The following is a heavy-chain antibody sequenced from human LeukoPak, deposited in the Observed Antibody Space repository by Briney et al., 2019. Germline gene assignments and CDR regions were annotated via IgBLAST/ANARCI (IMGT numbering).Heavy chain of an antibody. V-gene: IGHV3-30*02. J-gene: IGHJ5*02. CDR2: IRYDGSNK. CDR3: AKSRGLIVVVPAAS. Sequence: GGSLRLSCAASGFTFSSYGMHWVRQAPGKGLEWVAFIRYDGSNKYYADSVKGRFTISRDNSKNTLYLQMNSLRAEDTAVYYCAKSRGLIVVVPAASWGQGTLVTVSS. D-gene: IGHD2-2*01. CDR1: GFTFSSYG.